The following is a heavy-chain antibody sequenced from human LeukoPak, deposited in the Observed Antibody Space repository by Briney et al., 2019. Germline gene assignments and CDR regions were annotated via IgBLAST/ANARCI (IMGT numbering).Heavy chain of an antibody. CDR3: AKESGKFDY. CDR1: GLNFDDSA. J-gene: IGHJ4*02. Sequence: GGSPRLSCVASGLNFDDSAMHWVRQAPGKGLEWVSLISADGGSTFSADSVKGRFSISRDNSKNSLYLQMNSLRSEDTATYYCAKESGKFDYWGQGTLVAVSS. CDR2: ISADGGST. V-gene: IGHV3-43*02.